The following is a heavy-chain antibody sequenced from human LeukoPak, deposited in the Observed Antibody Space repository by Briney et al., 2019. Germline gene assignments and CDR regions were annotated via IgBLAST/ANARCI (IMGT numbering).Heavy chain of an antibody. CDR2: INHSGST. D-gene: IGHD3-3*01. V-gene: IGHV4-34*01. CDR1: GGSFSGYY. Sequence: SETLSLTCAVYGGSFSGYYWSWIRQPPGKGLEWIGEINHSGSTNYNPSLKSRVTISVDTSKNQFSLKLSSVTAADTAVYYCARGIRITIFGVVIIGGVFDYWGQGTLVTVSS. CDR3: ARGIRITIFGVVIIGGVFDY. J-gene: IGHJ4*02.